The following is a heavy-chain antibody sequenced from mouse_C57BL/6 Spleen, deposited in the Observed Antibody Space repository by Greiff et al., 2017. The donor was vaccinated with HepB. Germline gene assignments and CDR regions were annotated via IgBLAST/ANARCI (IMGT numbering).Heavy chain of an antibody. Sequence: VQLKEPGAELVKPGASVKLSCTASGFNFKDYYMHWVKQRTEQGLEWIGRIDPEDGDTKYAPKFQGKATITADTSSTTAYLQLSSLTSEDTAVYYCARGGLNWYFDVWGTGTTVTVSS. D-gene: IGHD2-2*01. CDR3: ARGGLNWYFDV. CDR1: GFNFKDYY. V-gene: IGHV14-2*01. CDR2: IDPEDGDT. J-gene: IGHJ1*03.